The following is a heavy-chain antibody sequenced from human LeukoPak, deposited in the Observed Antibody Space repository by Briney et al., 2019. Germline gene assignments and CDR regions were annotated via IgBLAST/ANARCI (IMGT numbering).Heavy chain of an antibody. J-gene: IGHJ3*02. CDR1: GYTFTSYTFTSYD. D-gene: IGHD6-19*01. CDR2: MNPNSGNT. Sequence: ASVKVSCKASGYTFTSYTFTSYDINWVRQATGQGLEWMGWMNPNSGNTGYAQKFQGRVTITADESTSTAYMELSSLRPEDTAVYYCAKEQRRQWLVPFPAFDIWGQGTMVTVSS. CDR3: AKEQRRQWLVPFPAFDI. V-gene: IGHV1-8*01.